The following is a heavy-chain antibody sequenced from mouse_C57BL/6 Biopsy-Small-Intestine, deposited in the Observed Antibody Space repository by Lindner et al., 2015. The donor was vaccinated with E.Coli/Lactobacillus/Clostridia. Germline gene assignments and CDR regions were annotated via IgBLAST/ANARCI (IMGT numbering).Heavy chain of an antibody. J-gene: IGHJ1*03. Sequence: VQLQESGGDLVKPGGSLKLSCAASGFTFSSYGMSWVRQTPDKRLEWVATISSGGSYTYYPDSVKGRFTISRDNAKNTLYLQMSSLKSEDTAMYYCARASAWYFDVWGTGTTVTVSS. CDR2: ISSGGSYT. V-gene: IGHV5-6*01. CDR1: GFTFSSYG. D-gene: IGHD6-1*01. CDR3: ARASAWYFDV.